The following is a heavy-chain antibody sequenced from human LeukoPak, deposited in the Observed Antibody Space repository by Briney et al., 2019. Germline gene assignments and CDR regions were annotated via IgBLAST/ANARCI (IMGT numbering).Heavy chain of an antibody. V-gene: IGHV4-38-2*02. Sequence: PSETLSLTCAVSGYSISSGYYWGWIRQPPGKGLEWIGSIYHSGSTYYNPSLKSRVTISVDTSKNQFSLKLSSVTAADTAVYYCARDSGNYGDFDYWGQGTLVTVSS. CDR1: GYSISSGYY. J-gene: IGHJ4*02. CDR2: IYHSGST. CDR3: ARDSGNYGDFDY. D-gene: IGHD4-17*01.